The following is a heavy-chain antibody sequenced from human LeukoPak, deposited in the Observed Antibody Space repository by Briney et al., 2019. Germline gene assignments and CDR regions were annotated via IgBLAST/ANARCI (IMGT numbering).Heavy chain of an antibody. CDR3: AQAAAGTRWFDP. CDR1: GGSFSGYY. Sequence: KSSETLSLTCAVYGGSFSGYYWSWIRQPPGKGLEWIGEINHSGSTNYNPSLKSRVTISVDTSKNQFSLKLSSVTAADTAVYYCAQAAAGTRWFDPWGQGTLVTVSS. V-gene: IGHV4-34*01. J-gene: IGHJ5*02. CDR2: INHSGST. D-gene: IGHD6-13*01.